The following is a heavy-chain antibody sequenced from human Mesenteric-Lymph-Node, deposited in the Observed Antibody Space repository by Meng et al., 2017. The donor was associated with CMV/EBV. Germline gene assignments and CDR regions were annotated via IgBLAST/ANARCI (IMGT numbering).Heavy chain of an antibody. D-gene: IGHD5-12*01. CDR3: ARHYYSGWFDADY. J-gene: IGHJ4*02. V-gene: IGHV4-39*01. CDR1: GGSITTSNHH. CDR2: VHQTGST. Sequence: VSGGSITTSNHHGGWIRQPPGKGLEWIGSVHQTGSTYYNPSLRGRVTISIDTSRKQFSLKINSATAADTAVYYCARHYYSGWFDADYWGQGVLVTVSS.